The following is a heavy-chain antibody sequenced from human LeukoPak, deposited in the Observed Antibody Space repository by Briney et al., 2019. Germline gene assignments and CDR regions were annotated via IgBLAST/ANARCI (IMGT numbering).Heavy chain of an antibody. CDR3: ARRPDGTSHFDY. CDR1: GGSIRSYF. J-gene: IGHJ4*02. CDR2: VYYSGCT. Sequence: SETLSLTCTVSGGSIRSYFWSWIRQPPGKGLEWIGYVYYSGCTNYNPSLKSRVTISVDTSKKQFSLKLSSVTAADTAVYYCARRPDGTSHFDYWGQGTLVTVSS. D-gene: IGHD6-6*01. V-gene: IGHV4-59*08.